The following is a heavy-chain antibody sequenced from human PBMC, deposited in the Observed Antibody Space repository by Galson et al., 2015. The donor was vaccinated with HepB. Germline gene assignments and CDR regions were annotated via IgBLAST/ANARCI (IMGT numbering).Heavy chain of an antibody. Sequence: SVKVSCKASGYTLTTYAIIWVRQAPGQGLEWMGWINTNTGNPTYPQDFTGQFVLSLDTSVNTAYLQVNSLKAEDTAVYYCARGPIQHWRDSFDIWGQGTMVTVS. V-gene: IGHV7-4-1*02. CDR2: INTNTGNP. D-gene: IGHD1-1*01. CDR3: ARGPIQHWRDSFDI. CDR1: GYTLTTYA. J-gene: IGHJ3*02.